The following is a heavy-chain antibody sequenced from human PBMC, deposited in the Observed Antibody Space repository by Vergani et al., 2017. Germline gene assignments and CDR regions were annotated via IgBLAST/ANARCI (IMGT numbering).Heavy chain of an antibody. CDR1: GGSISSSSYY. CDR3: ARSKGSSWYRSMTGAFDI. D-gene: IGHD6-13*01. V-gene: IGHV4-39*07. Sequence: QVQLEESGPGLVKPSETLSLTCTVSGGSISSSSYYWGWIRQPPGKGLEWIGSIYYSGSTYYNPSLKSRVTISVDTSKNQFSLKLSSVTAADTAVYYCARSKGSSWYRSMTGAFDIWGQGTMVTVSS. J-gene: IGHJ3*02. CDR2: IYYSGST.